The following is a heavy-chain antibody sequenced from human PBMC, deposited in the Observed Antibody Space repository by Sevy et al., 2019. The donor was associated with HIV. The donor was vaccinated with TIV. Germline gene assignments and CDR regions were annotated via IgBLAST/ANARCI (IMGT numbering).Heavy chain of an antibody. V-gene: IGHV3-48*03. D-gene: IGHD3-22*01. CDR3: ERAQDHYDSSGAYYFDY. CDR1: GFTFSIYE. Sequence: QLGGALRLSCAASGFTFSIYEMNWVRQAPGKGLECVSYITSSGSTIYYADSVKGRFTISRDNARNALYLQMNSLRAEDTALYYSERAQDHYDSSGAYYFDYWGQGALVTVSS. J-gene: IGHJ4*02. CDR2: ITSSGSTI.